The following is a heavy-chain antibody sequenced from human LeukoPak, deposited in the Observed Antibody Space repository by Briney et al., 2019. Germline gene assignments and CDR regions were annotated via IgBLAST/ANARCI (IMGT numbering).Heavy chain of an antibody. CDR2: INHSGST. J-gene: IGHJ6*02. D-gene: IGHD1-26*01. CDR3: ASLRYNYYYYGMDV. Sequence: PSETLSLTCAVYGGSFGGYYWSWIRQPPGKGLEWIGEINHSGSTNYNPSLKSRVTISVDTSKNQFSLKLSSVTAADTAVYYCASLRYNYYYYGMDVWGQGTTVTVSS. V-gene: IGHV4-34*01. CDR1: GGSFGGYY.